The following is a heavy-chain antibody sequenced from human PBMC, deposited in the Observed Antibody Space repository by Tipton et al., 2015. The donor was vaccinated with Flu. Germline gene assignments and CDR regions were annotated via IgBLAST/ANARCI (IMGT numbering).Heavy chain of an antibody. CDR1: GFTFSSYA. D-gene: IGHD3-22*01. CDR3: ARGLNYYDSSGTMFDY. J-gene: IGHJ4*02. CDR2: ISSNGGST. V-gene: IGHV3-64*01. Sequence: SLRLSCAASGFTFSSYAMHWVRQAPGKGLEYVSAISSNGGSTYCANSVKGRFTISRDNSKNTLYLQMGSLRAEDMAVYYCARGLNYYDSSGTMFDYWGQGTLVTVSS.